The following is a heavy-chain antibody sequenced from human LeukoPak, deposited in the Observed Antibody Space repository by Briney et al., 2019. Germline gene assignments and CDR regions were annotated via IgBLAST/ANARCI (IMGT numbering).Heavy chain of an antibody. Sequence: SETLSLTCAVYGGSFSGYYWSWIRPPPGKGLEWIGEINHSGSTNYNPSLKSRVAISVDTSKNQFSLKLSSVTAADTAVYYCARGVYCSSTSCYRGYYYYGMDVWGQGTTVTVSS. D-gene: IGHD2-2*01. CDR1: GGSFSGYY. J-gene: IGHJ6*02. CDR3: ARGVYCSSTSCYRGYYYYGMDV. V-gene: IGHV4-34*01. CDR2: INHSGST.